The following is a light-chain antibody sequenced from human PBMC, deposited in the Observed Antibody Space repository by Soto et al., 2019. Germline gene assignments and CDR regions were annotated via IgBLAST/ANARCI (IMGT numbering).Light chain of an antibody. J-gene: IGLJ1*01. CDR2: EVS. CDR3: TSYAVSDNDV. V-gene: IGLV2-8*01. Sequence: QSALTQPPSASGSPGQSVTISCTGTSSDIGAYNYVSWYQQHPGKAPKLMIYEVSKRPSGVPDRFFGSKSGNTASLTVSGLQAEDEADYYCTSYAVSDNDVFGTGTKLTVL. CDR1: SSDIGAYNY.